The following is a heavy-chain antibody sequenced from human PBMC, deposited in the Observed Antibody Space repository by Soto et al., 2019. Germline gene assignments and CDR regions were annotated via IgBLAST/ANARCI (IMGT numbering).Heavy chain of an antibody. J-gene: IGHJ6*02. CDR3: AREGRGDFTIFGVVTPQFYYYGMDV. D-gene: IGHD3-3*01. V-gene: IGHV1-2*04. CDR1: GYTFTGYY. CDR2: INPNSGGT. Sequence: GASVKVSCKASGYTFTGYYMHWVRQAPGQGLEWMGWINPNSGGTNYAQKFQGWVTMTRDTSISTAYMELSRLRSDDTAVYYCAREGRGDFTIFGVVTPQFYYYGMDVWGQGTTVTVSS.